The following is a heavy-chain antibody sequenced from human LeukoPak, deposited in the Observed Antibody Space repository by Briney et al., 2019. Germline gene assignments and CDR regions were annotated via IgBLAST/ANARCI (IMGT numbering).Heavy chain of an antibody. J-gene: IGHJ4*02. D-gene: IGHD3-22*01. CDR1: GYTFTGYY. Sequence: ASVKVSCKASGYTFTGYYMHWVRQAPGQGLEWMGWINPNSGGTNYAQKFQGRVTMTRDTSISTAYMELSRLRSDDTAVYYCARDLYDSSGYYFGNDYWGQGTLVTVSS. CDR3: ARDLYDSSGYYFGNDY. V-gene: IGHV1-2*02. CDR2: INPNSGGT.